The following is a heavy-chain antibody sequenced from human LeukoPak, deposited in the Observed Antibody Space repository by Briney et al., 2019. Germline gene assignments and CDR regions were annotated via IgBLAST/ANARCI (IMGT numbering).Heavy chain of an antibody. Sequence: PGGSLRLSCAASGFTFSSYSMNWVRQAPGKGLEWVSSISSSSSYIYYADSVKGRFTISRDNAENSLYLQMNSLRAEDTALYYCAKDTAYDSSGYYDYWGQGTLVTVSS. J-gene: IGHJ4*02. V-gene: IGHV3-21*04. CDR1: GFTFSSYS. CDR2: ISSSSSYI. CDR3: AKDTAYDSSGYYDY. D-gene: IGHD3-22*01.